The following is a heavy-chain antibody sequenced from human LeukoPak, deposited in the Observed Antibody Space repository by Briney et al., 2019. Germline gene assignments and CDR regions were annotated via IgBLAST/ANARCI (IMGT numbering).Heavy chain of an antibody. CDR3: ARDKGLGPAVAGIDY. Sequence: ASVKVSCKASGYTFTSYYMHWVRQAPGQGLEWMGIINPSGGSTSYAQKFQGRVTMTRDTSTSTVYMELSSLRSEDTAVYYCARDKGLGPAVAGIDYWGQGTLVTVSS. CDR1: GYTFTSYY. CDR2: INPSGGST. D-gene: IGHD6-19*01. V-gene: IGHV1-46*01. J-gene: IGHJ4*02.